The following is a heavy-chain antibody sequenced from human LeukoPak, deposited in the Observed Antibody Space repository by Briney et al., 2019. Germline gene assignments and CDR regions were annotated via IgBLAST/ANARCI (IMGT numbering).Heavy chain of an antibody. CDR3: ARSIDYYDSSGPDY. J-gene: IGHJ4*02. D-gene: IGHD3-22*01. CDR2: IYTSGST. Sequence: SETLSLTCTVSGGSISSYYWSWIRQPAGKGLEWIGRIYTSGSTNYNPSLKSRVTMSVDTSKNQFSLKLSSVTAAGTAVYYCARSIDYYDSSGPDYWGQGTLVTVSS. V-gene: IGHV4-4*07. CDR1: GGSISSYY.